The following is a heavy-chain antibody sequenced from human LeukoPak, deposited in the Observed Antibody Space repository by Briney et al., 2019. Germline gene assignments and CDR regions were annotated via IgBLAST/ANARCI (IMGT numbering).Heavy chain of an antibody. V-gene: IGHV3-74*01. J-gene: IGHJ5*02. CDR3: ARDTASAGTVWFDP. Sequence: SGGSLRLSCAASGFTFSSYWMHWVRQAPGKGLVWVSRINSDGSSTSYADSVKGRFTIYRDNAKNTLYLQMNSLRAEDTAVYYCARDTASAGTVWFDPWGQGTLVTVSS. D-gene: IGHD6-13*01. CDR1: GFTFSSYW. CDR2: INSDGSST.